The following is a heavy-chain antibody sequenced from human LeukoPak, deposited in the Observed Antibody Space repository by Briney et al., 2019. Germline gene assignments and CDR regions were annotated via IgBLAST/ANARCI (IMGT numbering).Heavy chain of an antibody. D-gene: IGHD5-18*01. V-gene: IGHV4-61*02. J-gene: IGHJ4*02. CDR3: ARGRRIQPSDY. CDR2: IYTSGST. Sequence: PSETLSLTCTVSGGSISSGSYYWSWIRQPAGKGLEWIGRIYTSGSTNYNPSLKSRVTISVDTSKNQFSLKLSSVTAADTAVYYCARGRRIQPSDYWGQGTLVTVSS. CDR1: GGSISSGSYY.